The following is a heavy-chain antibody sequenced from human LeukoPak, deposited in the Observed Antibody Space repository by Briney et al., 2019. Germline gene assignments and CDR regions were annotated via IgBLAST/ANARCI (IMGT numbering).Heavy chain of an antibody. J-gene: IGHJ4*02. D-gene: IGHD3-10*01. V-gene: IGHV4-39*01. CDR1: GVSISSSSYY. CDR3: LARDQ. CDR2: IYYSGST. Sequence: PSETLSLTCTVSGVSISSSSYYWGWIRQPPGKGLEWIGSIYYSGSTYYNPSLKSRVTISVDTSKNQFSLKLSSVTAADMAVYYCLARDQWGQGTLVTVSS.